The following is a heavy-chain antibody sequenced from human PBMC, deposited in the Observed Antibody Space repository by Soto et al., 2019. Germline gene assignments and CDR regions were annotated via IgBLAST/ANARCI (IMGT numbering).Heavy chain of an antibody. J-gene: IGHJ6*02. CDR1: GFTFSSYS. D-gene: IGHD6-13*01. V-gene: IGHV3-21*01. Sequence: EVQLVESGGGLVKPGGSLRLSCAASGFTFSSYSMNWVRQAPGKGLEWVSSISSSSSYIYYADSVKGRFTISRDNAKNSLYLQMTSRRAEDTAVYYCARDRNGYSSSTVGMDVWGQGTTVTVSS. CDR2: ISSSSSYI. CDR3: ARDRNGYSSSTVGMDV.